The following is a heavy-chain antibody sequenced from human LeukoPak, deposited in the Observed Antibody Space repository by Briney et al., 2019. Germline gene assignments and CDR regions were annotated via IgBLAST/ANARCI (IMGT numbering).Heavy chain of an antibody. V-gene: IGHV4-59*08. Sequence: SETLSLTCTVSGGSISSYYWSWIRQPPGKGLEWIGYIYYSGSTNYNPSLKSRVTISVDTSKNQFSLKLSSVTAADTAVYYCATSLRYFDWTLFDYWGQGTLVTVSS. CDR1: GGSISSYY. J-gene: IGHJ4*02. CDR2: IYYSGST. D-gene: IGHD3-9*01. CDR3: ATSLRYFDWTLFDY.